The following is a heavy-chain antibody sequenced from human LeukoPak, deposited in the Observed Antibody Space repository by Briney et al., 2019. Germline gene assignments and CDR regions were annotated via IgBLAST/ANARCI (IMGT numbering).Heavy chain of an antibody. CDR2: INPNSGGT. CDR3: ARAIEYSSSPPLYFDL. CDR1: GYTFTGYY. J-gene: IGHJ2*01. V-gene: IGHV1-2*06. Sequence: ASVKVSCKASGYTFTGYYMHWVRQAPGQGLEWMGRINPNSGGTNYAQKFQGRVTMTRDTSISTAYMELSSLRSADTALYYCARAIEYSSSPPLYFDLWGRGTMVTVSS. D-gene: IGHD6-6*01.